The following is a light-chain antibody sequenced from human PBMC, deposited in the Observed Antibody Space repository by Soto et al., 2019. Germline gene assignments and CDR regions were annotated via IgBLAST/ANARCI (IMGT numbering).Light chain of an antibody. Sequence: QSVLTQPPSVSAAPGQKVTISCSGSSSNIGNNYVSWYQQLPGTAPKLLIYDNYKRPPGIPDRFSGSKSGTSATLDITGLQTGDEADYYCGTWDSSLSAALFVGGTKLTVL. J-gene: IGLJ2*01. V-gene: IGLV1-51*01. CDR3: GTWDSSLSAAL. CDR2: DNY. CDR1: SSNIGNNY.